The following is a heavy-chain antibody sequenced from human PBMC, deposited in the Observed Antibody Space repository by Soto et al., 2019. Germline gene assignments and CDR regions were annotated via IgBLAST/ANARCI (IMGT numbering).Heavy chain of an antibody. V-gene: IGHV4-39*01. CDR2: IYYSGST. CDR1: GGSISSSSYY. D-gene: IGHD6-13*01. J-gene: IGHJ6*02. CDR3: AGIRIAQSWRGVDYYYYGMDV. Sequence: PSETLSLTCTVSGGSISSSSYYWGWIRQPPGKGLEWIGSIYYSGSTYYNPSLKSRVTISVDTSKNQFSLKLSSVTAADTAVYSCAGIRIAQSWRGVDYYYYGMDVWGQGTTVTVSS.